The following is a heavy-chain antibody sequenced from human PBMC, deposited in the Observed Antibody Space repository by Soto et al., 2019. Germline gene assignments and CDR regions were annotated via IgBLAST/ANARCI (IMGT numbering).Heavy chain of an antibody. D-gene: IGHD2-2*01. V-gene: IGHV4-30-4*01. CDR3: GRDLPSNANCIDP. J-gene: IGHJ5*02. Sequence: SETLSLTCSVSGDYIHVGGYYWTWIRQRPGKGLEWMGYIYYTGKTYYNPSLESRLTMSVDRSKNQFSLRLTSVTAADTAVYFCGRDLPSNANCIDPWGQGTLVTVSS. CDR2: IYYTGKT. CDR1: GDYIHVGGYY.